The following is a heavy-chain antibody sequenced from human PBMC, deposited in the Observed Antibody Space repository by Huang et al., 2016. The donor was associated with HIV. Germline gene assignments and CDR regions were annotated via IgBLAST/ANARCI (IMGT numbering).Heavy chain of an antibody. CDR3: ARSAYGDLDY. CDR2: MNPNTGNT. V-gene: IGHV1-8*02. D-gene: IGHD4-17*01. Sequence: QVHLVQSGAEVKKPGASVKVSCKASGYTFTNYDINWVRQAPGRGLEWMGWMNPNTGNTGFAQSFQGRVTMTRKTSITTAYMELTSFTSEDTAVYYCARSAYGDLDYWGLGTLVIVSS. CDR1: GYTFTNYD. J-gene: IGHJ4*02.